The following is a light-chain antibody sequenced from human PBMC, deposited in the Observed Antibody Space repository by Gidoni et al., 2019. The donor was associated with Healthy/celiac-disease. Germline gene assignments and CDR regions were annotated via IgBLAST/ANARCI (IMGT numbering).Light chain of an antibody. CDR1: NIGSKS. V-gene: IGLV3-21*04. CDR2: YDS. Sequence: SYVLTQPPSVSVAPGKTARITCGGNNIGSKSVHWYQQKPGQAPVLVIYYDSDRPSGIPERFSCSNSGNTATLTISRVEAGDEADYYCQVWDSSSDQSDVVFGGGTKLTVL. CDR3: QVWDSSSDQSDVV. J-gene: IGLJ2*01.